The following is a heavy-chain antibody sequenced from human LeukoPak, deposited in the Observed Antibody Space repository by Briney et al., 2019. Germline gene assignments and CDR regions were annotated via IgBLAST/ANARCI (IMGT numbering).Heavy chain of an antibody. J-gene: IGHJ4*02. V-gene: IGHV3-21*01. D-gene: IGHD1-1*01. Sequence: GGSLRLSCAASGFAFNTYTMSWVRQAPGKGLEWVSSISSSRGYINYADSMKGRFTISRDNAKNSLYLQMNSLTAEDTALYYCARVSGNWDFDSWGQGTLVTVSS. CDR2: ISSSRGYI. CDR1: GFAFNTYT. CDR3: ARVSGNWDFDS.